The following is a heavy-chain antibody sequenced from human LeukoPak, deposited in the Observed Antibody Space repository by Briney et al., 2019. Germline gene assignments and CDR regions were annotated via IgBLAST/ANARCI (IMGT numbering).Heavy chain of an antibody. V-gene: IGHV4-30-2*01. CDR3: ARGYSGSYTDAFDV. CDR1: GGSISSGGYS. Sequence: PSETLSLTCAVSGGSISSGGYSWSWIRQPPGKGLEWIGYIYHSGSTYYNPSLKSRVTISVDRSKNQFSLKLSSVTAADTAVYYCARGYSGSYTDAFDVWGQGTMVTVSS. CDR2: IYHSGST. D-gene: IGHD1-26*01. J-gene: IGHJ3*01.